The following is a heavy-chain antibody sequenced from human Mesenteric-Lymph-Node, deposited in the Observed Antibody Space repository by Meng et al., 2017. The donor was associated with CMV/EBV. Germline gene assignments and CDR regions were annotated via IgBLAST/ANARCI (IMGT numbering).Heavy chain of an antibody. D-gene: IGHD1-20*01. V-gene: IGHV3-30*02. Sequence: GGSLRLSCAASGFTFSSYGMHWVRQAPGKGLEWVAFIRYDGSNEYYADSVKGRFTISRDNSKNTLYLQMNSLRAEDTAVYYCARAITEIFDYWGQGTLVTVSS. CDR1: GFTFSSYG. CDR2: IRYDGSNE. CDR3: ARAITEIFDY. J-gene: IGHJ4*02.